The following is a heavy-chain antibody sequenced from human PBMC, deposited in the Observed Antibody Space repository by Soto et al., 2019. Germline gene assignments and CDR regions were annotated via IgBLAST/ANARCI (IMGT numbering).Heavy chain of an antibody. CDR1: GFTFDDYA. V-gene: IGHV3-9*01. D-gene: IGHD7-27*01. CDR2: ISWNSGSI. Sequence: GGSLRLSCAASGFTFDDYAMHWVRQAPGKGLEWVSGISWNSGSIGYADSVKGRFTISRDNAKNSLYLQMNSLRAEDTALYYCAKDILETDNWGSDAFDIWGQGTMVTVSS. J-gene: IGHJ3*02. CDR3: AKDILETDNWGSDAFDI.